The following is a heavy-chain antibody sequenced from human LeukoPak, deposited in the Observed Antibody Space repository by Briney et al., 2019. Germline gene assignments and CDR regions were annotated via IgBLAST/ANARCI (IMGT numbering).Heavy chain of an antibody. D-gene: IGHD1-14*01. V-gene: IGHV1-69-2*01. CDR2: VDPEDGET. CDR1: GYTFTDYY. J-gene: IGHJ4*02. CDR3: APSTGLYYFDY. Sequence: ASVKISCKVSGYTFTDYYMHWVQQAPGKRLEWMGLVDPEDGETIYAEKFQGRVTITADTSTDTAYMELSSLRSEDTAVYYCAPSTGLYYFDYWGQGTLVTVSS.